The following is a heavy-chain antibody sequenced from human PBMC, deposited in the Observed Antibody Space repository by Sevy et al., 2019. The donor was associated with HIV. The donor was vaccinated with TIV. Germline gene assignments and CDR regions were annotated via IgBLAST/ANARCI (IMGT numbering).Heavy chain of an antibody. J-gene: IGHJ6*02. CDR2: VRNDGSNK. CDR1: GFSLTTSD. V-gene: IGHV3-30*02. Sequence: GGSLRLSCAASGFSLTTSDMHWVRQAPGKGLEWVAYVRNDGSNKYYADSVRDRFTISRDSPKNTLYLQMNSLRDEDKAIYYCERGRKTTEEWLEELDYYYGLDVWGQGTTVTVSS. CDR3: ERGRKTTEEWLEELDYYYGLDV. D-gene: IGHD2-8*01.